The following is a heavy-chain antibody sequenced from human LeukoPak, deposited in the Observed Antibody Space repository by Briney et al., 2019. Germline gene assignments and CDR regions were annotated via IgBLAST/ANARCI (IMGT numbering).Heavy chain of an antibody. CDR1: GYTLTELS. J-gene: IGHJ4*02. D-gene: IGHD6-19*01. CDR2: FDPEDGET. V-gene: IGHV1-24*01. CDR3: ARASPNIAVAGTHFDY. Sequence: GASVKVSCKVSGYTLTELSMHWVRQAPGKGLEWMGGFDPEDGETIYAQKFQGRVTMTEDTSTDTAYMELSSLRSEDTAVYYCARASPNIAVAGTHFDYWGQGTLVTVSS.